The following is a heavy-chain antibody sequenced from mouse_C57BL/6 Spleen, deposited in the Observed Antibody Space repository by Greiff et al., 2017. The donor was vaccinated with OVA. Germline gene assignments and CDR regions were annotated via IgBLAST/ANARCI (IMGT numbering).Heavy chain of an antibody. V-gene: IGHV1-76*01. CDR1: GYTFTDYY. J-gene: IGHJ1*03. D-gene: IGHD1-1*01. Sequence: QVQLQQSGAELVRPGASVKLSCKASGYTFTDYYINWVKQRPGQGLEWIARIYPGSGNTYYNEKFKGKATRNAGKSSSTAYMQLSILTSEDSAVYVCATYYYGSSPVFDVWGTGTTVTVSS. CDR2: IYPGSGNT. CDR3: ATYYYGSSPVFDV.